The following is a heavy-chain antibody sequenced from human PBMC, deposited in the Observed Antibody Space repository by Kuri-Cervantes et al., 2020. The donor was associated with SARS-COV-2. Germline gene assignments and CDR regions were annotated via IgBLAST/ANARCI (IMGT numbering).Heavy chain of an antibody. CDR1: GFTFSSYG. J-gene: IGHJ4*02. CDR3: AKDQSARYYDSSGLFDY. CDR2: ISYDGSNK. D-gene: IGHD3-22*01. V-gene: IGHV3-30*18. Sequence: GGSLRLSCAASGFTFSSYGMHWVRQAPGKGLEWVAVISYDGSNKYYADSVKGRSTISRDNSKNTLYLQMNSLRAEDTAVYYCAKDQSARYYDSSGLFDYWGQGTLVTVSS.